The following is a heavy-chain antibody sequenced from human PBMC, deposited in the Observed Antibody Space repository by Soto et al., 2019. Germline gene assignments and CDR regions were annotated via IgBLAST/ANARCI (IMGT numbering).Heavy chain of an antibody. V-gene: IGHV3-23*01. CDR2: ISGSDNST. CDR3: PAMGG. Sequence: GVSMILSCAASRFPFSSDALRWVRQAPGKGLEWVSAISGSDNSTYYADSVKGRFTISRDNSKNTLYLQMSSLRAEDTAGYYCPAMGGWGKGIKVTVS. CDR1: RFPFSSDA. J-gene: IGHJ6*04.